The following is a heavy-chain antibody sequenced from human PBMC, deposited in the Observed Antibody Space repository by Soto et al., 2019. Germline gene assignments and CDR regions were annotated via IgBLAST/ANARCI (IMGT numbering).Heavy chain of an antibody. Sequence: ASVKVTCKASGGTFSSYAISWVRQAPRQGLEWMGGIIPIFGTANYAQKFQGRVTITADESTSTAYMELSSLRAEDTAVYYCARGLGSSGWYSPWDGFDIWGQGTMVTVSS. V-gene: IGHV1-69*13. J-gene: IGHJ3*02. CDR1: GGTFSSYA. CDR3: ARGLGSSGWYSPWDGFDI. D-gene: IGHD6-19*01. CDR2: IIPIFGTA.